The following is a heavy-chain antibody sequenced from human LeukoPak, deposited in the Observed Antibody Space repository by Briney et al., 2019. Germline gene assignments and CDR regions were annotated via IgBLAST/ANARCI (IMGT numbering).Heavy chain of an antibody. CDR1: VHSLNNYY. Sequence: PPETLSLTCTLSVHSLNNYYKKWIRQPPRERLGRSGYITGSIYFSESTKYDPSLESGVTMSVDTSKNQFSLTLSAVTAADTAVYYCERDSRDSGEGSYWDVWGQGTTVTVSS. D-gene: IGHD3-10*01. CDR3: ERDSRDSGEGSYWDV. CDR2: ITGSIYFSEST. J-gene: IGHJ6*02. V-gene: IGHV4-59*01.